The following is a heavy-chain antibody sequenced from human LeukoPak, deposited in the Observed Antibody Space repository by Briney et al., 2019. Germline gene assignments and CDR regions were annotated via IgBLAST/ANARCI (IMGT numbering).Heavy chain of an antibody. CDR2: IYYSGST. CDR3: ARVRGGGYCSGGSCCAPNWFNP. CDR1: GGSISSYY. J-gene: IGHJ5*02. D-gene: IGHD2-15*01. V-gene: IGHV4-59*12. Sequence: KPSETLSLTCTVSGGSISSYYWSWFRQPPGKGLEWIGYIYYSGSTNYNPSLKSRVTISVDTSKTQFSLRLSSVTPADTAVYSCARVRGGGYCSGGSCCAPNWFNPWGQGTLVTVSS.